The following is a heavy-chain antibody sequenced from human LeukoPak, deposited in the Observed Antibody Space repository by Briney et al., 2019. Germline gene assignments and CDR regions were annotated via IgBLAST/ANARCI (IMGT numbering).Heavy chain of an antibody. D-gene: IGHD2-15*01. CDR2: INPNIGDT. J-gene: IGHJ5*02. Sequence: ASVKVSCKASGYTFIGYYLHWVRQAPGQGLEWMGRINPNIGDTNYAQKFQGRVTMSRDTSISTAYMELSRLRSDDTAVYYCARDHPDCSGDSCYSWGQGTLVIVSS. CDR3: ARDHPDCSGDSCYS. CDR1: GYTFIGYY. V-gene: IGHV1-2*06.